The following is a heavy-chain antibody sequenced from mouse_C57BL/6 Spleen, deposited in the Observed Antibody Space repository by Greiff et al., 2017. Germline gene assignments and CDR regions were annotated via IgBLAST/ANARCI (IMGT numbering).Heavy chain of an antibody. CDR1: GYTFTSYT. D-gene: IGHD2-5*01. CDR3: ASTTIVTTPFAY. V-gene: IGHV1-4*01. Sequence: VQLQQSGAELARPGASVKMSCKASGYTFTSYTMHWVKQRPGQGLEWIGYINPSSGYTKYNQKFKDKATLTADKSSSTAYMQLRSLTSEDSAVYYCASTTIVTTPFAYWGQGTLVTGSA. CDR2: INPSSGYT. J-gene: IGHJ3*01.